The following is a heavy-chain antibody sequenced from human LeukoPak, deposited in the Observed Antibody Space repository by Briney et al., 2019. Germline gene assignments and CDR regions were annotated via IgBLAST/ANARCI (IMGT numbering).Heavy chain of an antibody. CDR2: INPNSGGT. CDR1: GYTFTGYY. J-gene: IGHJ5*02. Sequence: ASVTVSCKASGYTFTGYYMHWVRQAPGQGLEWMGRINPNSGGTNYAQKFQGRVTMTRDTSISTAYMELSRLRSDDTAVYYCARDPSHDYAFDRWFDPWGQGTLVTVSS. CDR3: ARDPSHDYAFDRWFDP. V-gene: IGHV1-2*06. D-gene: IGHD4-17*01.